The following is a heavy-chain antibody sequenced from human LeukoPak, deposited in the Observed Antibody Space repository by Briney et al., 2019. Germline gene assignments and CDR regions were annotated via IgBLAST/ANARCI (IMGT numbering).Heavy chain of an antibody. CDR1: GGSISSGGYY. V-gene: IGHV4-61*08. CDR3: ARVSPVIRDAFDI. J-gene: IGHJ3*02. CDR2: IYYSGST. D-gene: IGHD3-10*01. Sequence: SQTLSLTCTVSGGSISSGGYYWSWIRQPPGKGLEWIGYIYYSGSTNYNPSLKSRVTISVDTSKNQFSLKLSSVTAADTAVYYCARVSPVIRDAFDIWGQGTMVTVSS.